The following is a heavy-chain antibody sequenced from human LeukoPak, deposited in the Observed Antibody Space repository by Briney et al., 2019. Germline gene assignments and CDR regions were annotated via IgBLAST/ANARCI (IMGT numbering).Heavy chain of an antibody. CDR2: IYYSGST. Sequence: SETLSLTCTVSGGSISSYYWSWIRQPPGKGLEWIGYIYYSGSTNYNPSLKSRVTISVDTSKNQFSLNLYSMTAADTAVYYCARGFYYFDYWGQGTLVTVSS. V-gene: IGHV4-59*01. D-gene: IGHD3-3*01. CDR1: GGSISSYY. CDR3: ARGFYYFDY. J-gene: IGHJ4*02.